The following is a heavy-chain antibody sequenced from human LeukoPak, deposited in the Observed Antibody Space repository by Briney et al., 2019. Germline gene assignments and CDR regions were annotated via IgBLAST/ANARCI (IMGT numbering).Heavy chain of an antibody. V-gene: IGHV3-23*01. CDR3: AKGVRYFDWLSSLDAFDI. CDR1: GFTFSSYA. CDR2: ISGSGGST. D-gene: IGHD3-9*01. J-gene: IGHJ3*02. Sequence: GGSLRLSCAASGFTFSSYAMSWVRQAPGKGLEWVSAISGSGGSTYYADSVKGRFTISRDNSKNTLYLQMNSLRAEDTAVYYCAKGVRYFDWLSSLDAFDIWGQGTMVTVSS.